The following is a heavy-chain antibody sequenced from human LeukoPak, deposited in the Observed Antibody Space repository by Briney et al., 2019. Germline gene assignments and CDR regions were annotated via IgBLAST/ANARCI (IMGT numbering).Heavy chain of an antibody. CDR3: ASTPGIAAAGSDTLDEY. Sequence: SVKVSCKASGFTFTSSAMQWVRQARGQRLEWIGWIVVGSGNTNYAQKFQERVTITRDMSTSTAYMELSSLRSEDTAVYYCASTPGIAAAGSDTLDEYWGQGTLVTVSS. CDR1: GFTFTSSA. D-gene: IGHD6-13*01. J-gene: IGHJ4*02. CDR2: IVVGSGNT. V-gene: IGHV1-58*02.